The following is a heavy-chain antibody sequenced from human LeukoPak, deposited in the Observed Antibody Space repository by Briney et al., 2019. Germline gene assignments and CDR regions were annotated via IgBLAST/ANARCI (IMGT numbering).Heavy chain of an antibody. Sequence: PGGSLRLSCAASGFTFSSYSMNWVHQAPGKGLEWVSSISSSSSYIYYADSVKGRFTISRDNAKNSLYLQMNSLRAEDTAVYYCARGGAARDYYYYYYMDVWGKGTTVTVSS. CDR2: ISSSSSYI. CDR1: GFTFSSYS. J-gene: IGHJ6*03. D-gene: IGHD6-6*01. V-gene: IGHV3-21*01. CDR3: ARGGAARDYYYYYYMDV.